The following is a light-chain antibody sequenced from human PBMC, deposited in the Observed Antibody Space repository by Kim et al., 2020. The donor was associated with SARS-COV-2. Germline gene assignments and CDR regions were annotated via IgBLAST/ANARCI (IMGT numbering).Light chain of an antibody. CDR2: DVT. CDR3: TSYSSTTTLYV. CDR1: DSDVGCFNF. V-gene: IGLV2-14*03. J-gene: IGLJ1*01. Sequence: QSITISCTGTDSDVGCFNFVSWYQKHPDKAPKLMIYDVTYRPSGISTRFSGSKSGKTASLTISGLQADDEADYFCTSYSSTTTLYVFGTGTKVTVL.